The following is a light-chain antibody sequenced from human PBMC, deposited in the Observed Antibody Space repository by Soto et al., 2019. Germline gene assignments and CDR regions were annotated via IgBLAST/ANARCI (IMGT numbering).Light chain of an antibody. Sequence: QSALTQPASVSGSPGQSIAISCTGTSSDVGSHDLVSWYQQQPGKVPKLIIYDVSSRPSGVSNRFSGSKSGNTASLTISGHQADDAADYYCSSFTSNTTYVFGTGTQLTVL. J-gene: IGLJ1*01. CDR3: SSFTSNTTYV. CDR2: DVS. CDR1: SSDVGSHDL. V-gene: IGLV2-14*02.